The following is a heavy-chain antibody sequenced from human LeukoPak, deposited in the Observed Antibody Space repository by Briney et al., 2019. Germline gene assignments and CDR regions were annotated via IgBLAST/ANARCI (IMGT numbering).Heavy chain of an antibody. Sequence: GGSLRLSCAASGFTFSSYSMNWVRQAPGKGLEWVSYISSSSSTIYYADSVKGRFTISRDNAKNSLYLQMNNVRAEDTAVYYCARGDYDDYLWLDDFDIWGQGTMVTVSS. D-gene: IGHD4-17*01. J-gene: IGHJ3*02. CDR2: ISSSSSTI. CDR3: ARGDYDDYLWLDDFDI. V-gene: IGHV3-48*04. CDR1: GFTFSSYS.